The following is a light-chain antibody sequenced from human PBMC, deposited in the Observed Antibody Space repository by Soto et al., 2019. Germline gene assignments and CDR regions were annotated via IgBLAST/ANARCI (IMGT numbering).Light chain of an antibody. CDR1: NIGSRS. J-gene: IGLJ2*01. CDR3: QAWDSSTVV. Sequence: SYELTQPPSVSVAPGQTARITCGGNNIGSRSVHWYQQKPGQAPVVVVYDDSDRPSGIPERFSGSNSGNTATLTISGVEAGDEADYYCQAWDSSTVVFGGGTKLTVL. V-gene: IGLV3-21*02. CDR2: DDS.